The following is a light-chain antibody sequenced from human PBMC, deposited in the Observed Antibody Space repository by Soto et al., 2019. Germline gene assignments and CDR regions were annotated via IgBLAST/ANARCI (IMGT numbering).Light chain of an antibody. CDR2: SNN. CDR3: AAWDDSLNGYV. Sequence: QSVLTQPPSASGTPGQRVTISCSGSSSNIGSKDVNWYQQLPETAPKVLMYSNNQRPSGVPARFSGSKSGTSASLAISGLQSEDEADYYCAAWDDSLNGYVFGTGTKVTVL. CDR1: SSNIGSKD. V-gene: IGLV1-44*01. J-gene: IGLJ1*01.